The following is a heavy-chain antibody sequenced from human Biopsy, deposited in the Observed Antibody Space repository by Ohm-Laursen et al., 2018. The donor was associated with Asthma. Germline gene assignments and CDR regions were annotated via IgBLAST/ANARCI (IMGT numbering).Heavy chain of an antibody. CDR1: GGSISSGGYY. D-gene: IGHD3-3*01. CDR3: ARPFGVASPAAFDV. Sequence: TLSLTCTVSGGSISSGGYYWSWIRQHPGKGLEWIGYIYYSGTTYYNPSLKSRVTMSVDTSKKHFSLKLSSVTAADTAVYYCARPFGVASPAAFDVWGQGTTVTVSS. CDR2: IYYSGTT. V-gene: IGHV4-31*03. J-gene: IGHJ3*01.